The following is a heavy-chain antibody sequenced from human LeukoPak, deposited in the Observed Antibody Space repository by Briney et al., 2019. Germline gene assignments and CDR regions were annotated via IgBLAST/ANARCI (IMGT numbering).Heavy chain of an antibody. CDR3: TTYSYYYGSGSYYGPNWFDP. CDR1: GFTFSNAW. D-gene: IGHD3-10*01. CDR2: IKSKTDGGTT. J-gene: IGHJ5*02. V-gene: IGHV3-15*01. Sequence: PGGSLRLSCAASGFTFSNAWMSWVRQSPGKGLEGVGSIKSKTDGGTTDYAAPVKGRFTISRDDSKNTLYLQMNSLKTEDTAVYYCTTYSYYYGSGSYYGPNWFDPWGQGTLVTVSS.